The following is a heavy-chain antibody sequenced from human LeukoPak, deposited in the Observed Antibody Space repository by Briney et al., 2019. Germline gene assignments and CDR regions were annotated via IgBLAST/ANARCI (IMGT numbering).Heavy chain of an antibody. CDR1: GFTFSSYA. V-gene: IGHV3-48*03. CDR3: ARDGSVAVPGTLYFDS. CDR2: IGDSGGDI. D-gene: IGHD6-19*01. Sequence: GGSLRLSCAASGFTFSSYAMHWVRQAPGKGLEWVAYIGDSGGDIHYADSVKGRFTISRYNADNSLYLQMDSLRAEDTAVYYCARDGSVAVPGTLYFDSWGQGTLVTVSS. J-gene: IGHJ4*02.